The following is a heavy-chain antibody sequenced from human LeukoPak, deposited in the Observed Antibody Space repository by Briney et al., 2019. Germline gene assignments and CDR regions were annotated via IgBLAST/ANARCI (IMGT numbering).Heavy chain of an antibody. CDR2: IIPILGIA. Sequence: ASVKVSCKASGGTFSSYAISWVRQAPGQGLEWMGRIIPILGIAYYAQKFQGRVTITADKSTSTAYMELSSLRSEDTAVYYCARTGIAAAGGGGHNWFDPWGQGTLVTVSS. J-gene: IGHJ5*02. D-gene: IGHD6-13*01. V-gene: IGHV1-69*04. CDR1: GGTFSSYA. CDR3: ARTGIAAAGGGGHNWFDP.